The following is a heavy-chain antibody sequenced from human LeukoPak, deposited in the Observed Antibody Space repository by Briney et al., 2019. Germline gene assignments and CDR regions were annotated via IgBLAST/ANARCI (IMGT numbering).Heavy chain of an antibody. Sequence: SQTLSLTCTASGGSISSGSYYWSWIRQPAGKGLEWIERIYTSGSTNYNPSLKSRVTISVDTSKNQFSLKLSSVTAADTAVYYCARGLAAAAHDYWGQGTLVTVSS. V-gene: IGHV4-61*02. CDR2: IYTSGST. D-gene: IGHD6-13*01. J-gene: IGHJ4*02. CDR1: GGSISSGSYY. CDR3: ARGLAAAAHDY.